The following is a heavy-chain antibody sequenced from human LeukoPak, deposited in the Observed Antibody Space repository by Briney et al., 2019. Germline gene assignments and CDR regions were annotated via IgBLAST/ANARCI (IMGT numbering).Heavy chain of an antibody. CDR3: ARDGRYSYGHDAFDI. CDR2: IYSGGST. V-gene: IGHV3-53*01. CDR1: GGSFSGYY. D-gene: IGHD5-18*01. J-gene: IGHJ3*02. Sequence: ETLSLTCAVYGGSFSGYYWSWVRQAPGKGLEWVSVIYSGGSTYYADSVKGRFTISRDNSKNTLYLQMNSLRAEDTAVYYCARDGRYSYGHDAFDIRGQGTMVTVSS.